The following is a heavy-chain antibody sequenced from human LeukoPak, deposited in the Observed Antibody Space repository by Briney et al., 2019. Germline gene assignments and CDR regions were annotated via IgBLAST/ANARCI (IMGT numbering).Heavy chain of an antibody. CDR3: ARSRGRKVTPFDY. V-gene: IGHV4-4*09. Sequence: SETLSLTCTVSGGSISTYYWSWIRQPPGKGLEWTGYIYTSGSTDYNPSLKSRVTISLDTSNNQFSLNLNSVTAADTAVYYCARSRGRKVTPFDYWGQGILVTVSS. J-gene: IGHJ4*02. CDR2: IYTSGST. CDR1: GGSISTYY. D-gene: IGHD3-10*01.